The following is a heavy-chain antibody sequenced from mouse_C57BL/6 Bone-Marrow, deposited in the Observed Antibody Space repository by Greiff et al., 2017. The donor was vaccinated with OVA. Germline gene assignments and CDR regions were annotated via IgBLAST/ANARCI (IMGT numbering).Heavy chain of an antibody. Sequence: VQLQQSGPELVKPGASVKISCKASGYAFSSSWMNWVKQRPGQGLEWIGRIYPGDGGTNYNGKFKGKATLTADKSSSTAYMQLSSLTSEDSAVYFCARGAAMDYWGQGTSVTVSS. CDR3: ARGAAMDY. CDR1: GYAFSSSW. CDR2: IYPGDGGT. V-gene: IGHV1-82*01. J-gene: IGHJ4*01.